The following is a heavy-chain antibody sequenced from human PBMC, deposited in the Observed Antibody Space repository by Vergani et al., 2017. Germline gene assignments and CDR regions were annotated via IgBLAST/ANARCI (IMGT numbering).Heavy chain of an antibody. CDR3: AREPQLLWFGESTSSYYFDY. J-gene: IGHJ4*02. CDR1: GYTFTGYY. Sequence: QVQLVQSGAEVKKPGASVKVSCKASGYTFTGYYMHWVRQAPGQGLEWMGWINPNSGGTNYAQKFQGRVTMTRDTSISTACMELSRLRSDDTAVYYCAREPQLLWFGESTSSYYFDYWGQGTLVTVSS. CDR2: INPNSGGT. V-gene: IGHV1-2*02. D-gene: IGHD3-10*01.